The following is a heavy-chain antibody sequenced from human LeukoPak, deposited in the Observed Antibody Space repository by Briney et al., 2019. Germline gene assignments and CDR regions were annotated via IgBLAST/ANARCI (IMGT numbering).Heavy chain of an antibody. D-gene: IGHD3-22*01. Sequence: GGSLRLSCAASGFTFSSYAMSWVRQAPGKGLEWVSAISGSGGSTYYADSVKGRFTISRDNSKNTLHLQMNSLRAEDTAVYYCAKGLEWDYYDSSGYDYWGQGTLVTVSS. CDR3: AKGLEWDYYDSSGYDY. CDR2: ISGSGGST. CDR1: GFTFSSYA. V-gene: IGHV3-23*01. J-gene: IGHJ4*02.